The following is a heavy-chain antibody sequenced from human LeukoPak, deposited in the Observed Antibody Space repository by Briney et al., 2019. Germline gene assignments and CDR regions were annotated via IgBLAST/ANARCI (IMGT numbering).Heavy chain of an antibody. CDR3: AKGPIYDILTGWRKTHNAFDI. V-gene: IGHV3-21*01. J-gene: IGHJ3*02. CDR1: GFIFSIYS. CDR2: ISSSSIYI. D-gene: IGHD3-9*01. Sequence: GGSLRLSCAASGFIFSIYSMNWVRQAPGKGLEWVSSISSSSIYIYYADSVKGRFTISRDNAKNSLYLQMNSLRAEDTAVYYCAKGPIYDILTGWRKTHNAFDIWGQGTMVTVSS.